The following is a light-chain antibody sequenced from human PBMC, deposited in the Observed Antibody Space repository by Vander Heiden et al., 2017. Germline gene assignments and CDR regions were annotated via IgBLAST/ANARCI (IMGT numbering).Light chain of an antibody. CDR1: SSDVGGYTY. J-gene: IGLJ3*02. Sequence: QPALPQPASVSGSPGQSITISCTGNSSDVGGYTYVSWYKQRQGKAPELMVYGFSTRPSGVSNRFSCSKSGNTASLAVSGLQGEDEADYYCSAYTSSHTLVFGGGTKLTVL. V-gene: IGLV2-14*03. CDR2: GFS. CDR3: SAYTSSHTLV.